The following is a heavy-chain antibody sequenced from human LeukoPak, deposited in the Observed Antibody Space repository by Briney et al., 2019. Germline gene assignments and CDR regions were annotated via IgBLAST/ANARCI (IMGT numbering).Heavy chain of an antibody. CDR2: IYYSGST. D-gene: IGHD5-12*01. CDR1: GGSIDSGGFS. Sequence: SETLSLTCAVSGGSIDSGGFSWTWIRQPPGKGLEWIGYIYYSGSTNYNPSLKSRVTISVDTSKNQFSLKLSSVTAADTAVYYCARGAYSGYDPVVDYWGQGTLVTVSS. CDR3: ARGAYSGYDPVVDY. J-gene: IGHJ4*02. V-gene: IGHV4-61*08.